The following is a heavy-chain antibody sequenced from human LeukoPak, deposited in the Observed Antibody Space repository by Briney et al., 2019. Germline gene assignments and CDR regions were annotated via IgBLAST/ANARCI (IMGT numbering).Heavy chain of an antibody. D-gene: IGHD5-24*01. CDR1: GGSFSGYY. CDR2: INHSGST. CDR3: ARRGKRWLQPIGY. V-gene: IGHV4-34*01. J-gene: IGHJ4*02. Sequence: SEILSLTCAVYGGSFSGYYWSWIRQPPGKGLEWIGEINHSGSTNYNPSLKSRVTISVDTSKNQFSLKLSSVTAADTAVYYCARRGKRWLQPIGYWGQGTLVTVSS.